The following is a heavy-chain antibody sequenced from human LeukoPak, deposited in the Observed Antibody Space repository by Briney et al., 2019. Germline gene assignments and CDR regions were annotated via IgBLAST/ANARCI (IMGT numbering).Heavy chain of an antibody. V-gene: IGHV3-30*04. CDR3: ARAARFGDSSGYRDAFDI. D-gene: IGHD3-22*01. Sequence: GRSLRLSCAASGFTFSSYAMHWVRQAPGKGLEWVAVISYDGSNKYYADSVKGRFTISGDNSKNTLYLQMNSLRAEDTAVYYCARAARFGDSSGYRDAFDIWGQGTMVTVSS. CDR2: ISYDGSNK. CDR1: GFTFSSYA. J-gene: IGHJ3*02.